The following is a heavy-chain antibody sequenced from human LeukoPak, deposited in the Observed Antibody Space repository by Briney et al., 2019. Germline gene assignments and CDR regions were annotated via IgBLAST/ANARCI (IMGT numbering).Heavy chain of an antibody. D-gene: IGHD3-10*01. CDR2: FDPEDGET. Sequence: VASVKVSCKVSGYTLTELSMHWVRQAPGKGLEWMGGFDPEDGETIYAQKFQGRVTMNEDTSTDTAYMELSSLRSEDTAVYYCATQFFTMVRGVISLDWFDPWGQGTLVTVSS. CDR1: GYTLTELS. J-gene: IGHJ5*02. V-gene: IGHV1-24*01. CDR3: ATQFFTMVRGVISLDWFDP.